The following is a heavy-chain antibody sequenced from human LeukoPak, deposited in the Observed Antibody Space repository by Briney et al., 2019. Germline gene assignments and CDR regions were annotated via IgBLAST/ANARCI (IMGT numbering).Heavy chain of an antibody. D-gene: IGHD3-10*02. CDR1: GFTFSSYS. CDR3: ARGYLNNDVHPHAFDI. Sequence: GGSLRLSCAASGFTFSSYSMNWVRRAPGKGLEWVSYISSSSSTIYYADSVKGRFTISRDNSKNTLYLQMNSLRAEDTALYYCARGYLNNDVHPHAFDIWGQGTLVTVSS. V-gene: IGHV3-48*01. CDR2: ISSSSSTI. J-gene: IGHJ3*02.